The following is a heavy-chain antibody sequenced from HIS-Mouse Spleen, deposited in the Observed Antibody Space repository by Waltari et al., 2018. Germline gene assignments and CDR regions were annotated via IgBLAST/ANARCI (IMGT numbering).Heavy chain of an antibody. D-gene: IGHD4-17*01. CDR3: AYGDYFDY. J-gene: IGHJ4*02. CDR2: IYYSGST. CDR1: GGSISRSSYY. Sequence: QLQLQESGPGLVQPSETLSLTCTVSGGSISRSSYYWGWIRQPPGKGLEWIGRIYYSGSTYYNPSLKSRVTISVDTSKNQFSLKLSSVTAADTAVYYCAYGDYFDYWGQGTLVTVSS. V-gene: IGHV4-39*01.